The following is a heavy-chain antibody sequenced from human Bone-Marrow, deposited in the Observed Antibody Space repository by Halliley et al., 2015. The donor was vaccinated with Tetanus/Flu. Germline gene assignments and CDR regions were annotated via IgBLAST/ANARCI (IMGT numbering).Heavy chain of an antibody. V-gene: IGHV1-18*01. Sequence: LEGGGWISGYNGRTNYPQEFQGRVTFTIDTSTSTAYLELRSLRSDDTAVYYCARDSGGTTGWFDPWGHGSLVTVSS. D-gene: IGHD1-1*01. CDR2: ISGYNGRT. CDR3: ARDSGGTTGWFDP. J-gene: IGHJ5*02.